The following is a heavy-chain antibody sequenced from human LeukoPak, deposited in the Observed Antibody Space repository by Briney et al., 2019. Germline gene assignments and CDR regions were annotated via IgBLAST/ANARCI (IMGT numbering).Heavy chain of an antibody. CDR1: GGSISIYY. CDR2: IYYSGST. D-gene: IGHD2/OR15-2a*01. J-gene: IGHJ3*02. V-gene: IGHV4-59*08. CDR3: ARHPLWLLSHAFDI. Sequence: SETLSLTCTVSGGSISIYYGSWIRQPPGKGLKWMGYIYYSGSTNYNPSLKSRVTISVDTSKNQFSLKLSSVTAADTAVYYCARHPLWLLSHAFDIWGQGTMVTVSS.